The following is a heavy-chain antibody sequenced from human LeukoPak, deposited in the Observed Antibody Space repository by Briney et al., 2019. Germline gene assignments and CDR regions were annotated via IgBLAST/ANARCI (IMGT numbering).Heavy chain of an antibody. J-gene: IGHJ4*02. CDR2: IYSGGNT. Sequence: PGGSLRLSCAASGFTVSSNSMNWVRQAPGKGLQWVSVIYSGGNTYYADSVKGRFTISRDTSKNTLYLQMNSLRAEDTAVYYCSKHGYSSGWPQVPCDYWGQGTLVTVSS. CDR1: GFTVSSNS. D-gene: IGHD6-19*01. V-gene: IGHV3-53*01. CDR3: SKHGYSSGWPQVPCDY.